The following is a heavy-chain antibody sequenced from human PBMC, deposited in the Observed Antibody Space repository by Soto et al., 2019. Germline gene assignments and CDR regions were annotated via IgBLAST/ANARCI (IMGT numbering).Heavy chain of an antibody. CDR1: GFTFSSCT. CDR2: ISPSTSHI. D-gene: IGHD2-15*01. J-gene: IGHJ6*02. Sequence: EVHLVESGGGLVKPGGSLRLSCAVSGFTFSSCTMNWVRQAPGKGLEWVSSISPSTSHIYYADSVKGRFTISRDNAKNALFVQMNSLRAEETAVYYCSGCSGGACHQTYGMDVWGQGTTVTVSS. V-gene: IGHV3-21*01. CDR3: SGCSGGACHQTYGMDV.